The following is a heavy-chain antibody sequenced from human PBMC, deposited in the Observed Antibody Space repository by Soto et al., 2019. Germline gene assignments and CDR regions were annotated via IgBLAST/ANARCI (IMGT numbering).Heavy chain of an antibody. V-gene: IGHV4-39*01. Sequence: SETLSLTCTVSGCSISSSSYYWGWIRQPPGKGLEWIGSIYYSGSTYYNPSLKSRVTISVDTSKNQFSLKLSSVPAADTAVYYCARQGLGYCSSTSCQPNNWFDPWGQGTLVTVSS. J-gene: IGHJ5*02. CDR3: ARQGLGYCSSTSCQPNNWFDP. CDR1: GCSISSSSYY. D-gene: IGHD2-2*01. CDR2: IYYSGST.